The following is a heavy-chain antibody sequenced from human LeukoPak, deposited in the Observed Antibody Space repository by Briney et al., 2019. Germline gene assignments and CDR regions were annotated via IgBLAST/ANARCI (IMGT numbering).Heavy chain of an antibody. Sequence: PGGSLRLSCAASGFTFSSYVMHWVRQAPGKGLEWVAVISYDGSNKYYADSVKGRFTISRDNSKNTLYLQMNSLRAEDTAVYYCAKDPHVGGYSSGWSFDYWGQGTLVTVSS. V-gene: IGHV3-30*18. CDR3: AKDPHVGGYSSGWSFDY. CDR1: GFTFSSYV. CDR2: ISYDGSNK. J-gene: IGHJ4*02. D-gene: IGHD6-19*01.